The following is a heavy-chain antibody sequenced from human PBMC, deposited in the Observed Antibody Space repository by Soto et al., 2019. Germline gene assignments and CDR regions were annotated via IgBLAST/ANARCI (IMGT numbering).Heavy chain of an antibody. CDR1: GFTFSRYS. D-gene: IGHD2-21*02. CDR2: ITSTSSHI. J-gene: IGHJ3*02. Sequence: EVRLVESGGGLVKPGGSLRLSCTASGFTFSRYSMNWVRQAPGKGLEWISSITSTSSHIYYTDSLKGRFTISRDNANDSLYLQMNSLRAEDTAVYFWAREGPILMTAIDAFDIWGQGTMVTVSS. CDR3: AREGPILMTAIDAFDI. V-gene: IGHV3-21*06.